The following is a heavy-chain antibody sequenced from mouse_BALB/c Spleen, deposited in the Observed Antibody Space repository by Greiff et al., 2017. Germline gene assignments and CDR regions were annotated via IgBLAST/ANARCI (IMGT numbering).Heavy chain of an antibody. CDR2: ISSGGST. Sequence: DVQLVESGGGLVKPGGSLKLSCAASGFTFSSYAMSWVRQTPEKRLEWVASISSGGSTYYPDSVKGRFTISRDNARNILYLQMSSLRSEDTAMDDCSRGRAYCDFYLDYWGQGTTLTVSS. J-gene: IGHJ2*01. D-gene: IGHD2-13*01. V-gene: IGHV5-6-5*01. CDR1: GFTFSSYA. CDR3: SRGRAYCDFYLDY.